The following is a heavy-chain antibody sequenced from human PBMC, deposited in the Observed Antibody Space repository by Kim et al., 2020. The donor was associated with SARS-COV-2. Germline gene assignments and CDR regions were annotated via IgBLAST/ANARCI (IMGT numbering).Heavy chain of an antibody. CDR2: EK. J-gene: IGHJ4*02. CDR3: ARDWVVTAFDY. D-gene: IGHD2-21*02. Sequence: EKQKGESMNGRYTLSRDNAKKQLYLQMTGLEAEDTAVYYYARDWVVTAFDYWGQGTLVTVSS. V-gene: IGHV3-7*04.